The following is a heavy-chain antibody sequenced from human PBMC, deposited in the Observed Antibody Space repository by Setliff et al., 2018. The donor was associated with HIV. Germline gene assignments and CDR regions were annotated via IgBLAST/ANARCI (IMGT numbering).Heavy chain of an antibody. CDR2: IFYSGST. Sequence: TLSLTCSVSGGSITSGGYYWHWIRQHPGKGLEWIGYIFYSGSTYYNPSLKSRVTISLDTSENQFSLKLSSVTAADTAVYYCARGESGYSSSWYPLPFDYWGQGTLVT. D-gene: IGHD6-13*01. V-gene: IGHV4-31*03. J-gene: IGHJ4*02. CDR3: ARGESGYSSSWYPLPFDY. CDR1: GGSITSGGYY.